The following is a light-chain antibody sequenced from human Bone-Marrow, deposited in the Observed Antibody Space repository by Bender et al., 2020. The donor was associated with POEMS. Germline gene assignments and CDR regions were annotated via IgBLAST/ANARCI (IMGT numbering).Light chain of an antibody. CDR1: HNIVGRHKS. J-gene: IGLJ1*01. V-gene: IGLV2-23*02. CDR3: CSYAGSTIRYV. CDR2: DVS. Sequence: QSALTQPASVSGSPGQSITISCTENHNIVGRHKSISWYQHRPDRAPKVILYDVSERPSGVSGRFSGSRSGNTASLTISGLQVEDKADYYCCSYAGSTIRYVFGSGTKVTVL.